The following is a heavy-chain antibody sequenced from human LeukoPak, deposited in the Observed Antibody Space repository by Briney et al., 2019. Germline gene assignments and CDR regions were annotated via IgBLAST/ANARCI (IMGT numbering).Heavy chain of an antibody. Sequence: GGSLRLSCAASGFTFEDHAMQWVRQAPGKGLEWVSGINWNGGSTGYADSVKGRFTISRDNAKNSLYLQMNSLRAEDTALYYCARDSYSGSYSYFDYWGQGTLVTVSS. CDR1: GFTFEDHA. J-gene: IGHJ4*02. CDR3: ARDSYSGSYSYFDY. CDR2: INWNGGST. V-gene: IGHV3-20*04. D-gene: IGHD1-26*01.